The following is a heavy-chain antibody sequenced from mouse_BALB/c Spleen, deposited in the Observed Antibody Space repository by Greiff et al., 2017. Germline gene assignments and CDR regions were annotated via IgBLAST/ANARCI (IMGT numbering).Heavy chain of an antibody. Sequence: VQLQQSGPELVKPGASVKMSCKASGYTFTSYVMHWVKQKPGQGLEWIGYINPYNDGTKYNEKFKGKATLTSDKSSSTAYMELSSLTSEDSAVYYCARSGDGSSYRPWFAYWGQGTLVTVSA. D-gene: IGHD1-1*01. V-gene: IGHV1-14*01. CDR1: GYTFTSYV. CDR3: ARSGDGSSYRPWFAY. CDR2: INPYNDGT. J-gene: IGHJ3*01.